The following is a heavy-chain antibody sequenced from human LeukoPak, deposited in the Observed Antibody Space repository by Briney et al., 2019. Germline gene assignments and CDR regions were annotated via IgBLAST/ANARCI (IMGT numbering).Heavy chain of an antibody. CDR1: GYSFTSYW. J-gene: IGHJ4*02. Sequence: GESLKISCKGSGYSFTSYWIGWVRQMPGKGLEWMGIIYPGDSDTRYSPSFQGQVTISADKSISTAHLQWSSLKASDTAMYYCARHYYGSGSFDPTPDYWGQGTLVTVSS. CDR2: IYPGDSDT. CDR3: ARHYYGSGSFDPTPDY. V-gene: IGHV5-51*01. D-gene: IGHD3-10*01.